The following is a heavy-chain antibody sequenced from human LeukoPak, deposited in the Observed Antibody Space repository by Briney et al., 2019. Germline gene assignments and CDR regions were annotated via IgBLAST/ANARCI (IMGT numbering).Heavy chain of an antibody. CDR1: GFTFSSYA. CDR2: ISYDGSNK. Sequence: GRSLRLSCAASGFTFSSYAMHWVRQAPGKGLEWVAVISYDGSNKYYADSVKGRFTISRDNSKNTLYLQMNSLRAEDTAVYYCARGGGNSWFDYWGQGTLVTVSS. J-gene: IGHJ4*02. D-gene: IGHD4-23*01. CDR3: ARGGGNSWFDY. V-gene: IGHV3-30-3*01.